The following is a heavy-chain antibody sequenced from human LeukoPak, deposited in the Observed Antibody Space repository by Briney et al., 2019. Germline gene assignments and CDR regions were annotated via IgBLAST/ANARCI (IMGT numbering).Heavy chain of an antibody. CDR2: IYHSGST. CDR3: ARRNYYDSSGYYAAFDY. CDR1: GGSISSSNW. D-gene: IGHD3-22*01. J-gene: IGHJ4*02. Sequence: PSETLSLTCAVSGGSISSSNWWSWVRQPPGKGLEWIGEIYHSGSTNYNPSLKSRVTISIDTSKNQFSLKLSSVTAADTAVYYCARRNYYDSSGYYAAFDYWGQGTLVTVSS. V-gene: IGHV4-4*02.